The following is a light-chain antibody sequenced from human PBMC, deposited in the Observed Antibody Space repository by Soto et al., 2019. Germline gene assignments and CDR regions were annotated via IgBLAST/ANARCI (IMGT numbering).Light chain of an antibody. V-gene: IGKV1-5*03. CDR2: KAS. Sequence: DIQMTQSPSTLSASVGDRVTITCRASQSISSWLAWYQQRPGKAPKFLIYKASRLESGVPSRFSGSGSGTEFTLTISSLQPDDFATYYCQQYNSYPWTFGQGTKVEIK. J-gene: IGKJ1*01. CDR1: QSISSW. CDR3: QQYNSYPWT.